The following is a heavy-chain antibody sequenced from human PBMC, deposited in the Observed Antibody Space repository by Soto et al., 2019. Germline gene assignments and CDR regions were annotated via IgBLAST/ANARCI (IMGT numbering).Heavy chain of an antibody. V-gene: IGHV4-34*01. CDR2: INHSGST. Sequence: KTSETLSLTCALYGGSFSGYYWSWIRQPPGKGLEWIGEINHSGSTNYNPSLKSRVTISVDTSKNQFSLKLSSVTAADTAVYYCAGPSSDRGGDCYYFDYWGQGALVTVSS. CDR3: AGPSSDRGGDCYYFDY. D-gene: IGHD2-21*02. CDR1: GGSFSGYY. J-gene: IGHJ4*02.